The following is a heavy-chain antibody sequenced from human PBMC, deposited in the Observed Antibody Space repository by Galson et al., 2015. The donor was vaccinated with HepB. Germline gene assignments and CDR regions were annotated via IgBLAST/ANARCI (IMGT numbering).Heavy chain of an antibody. D-gene: IGHD3-3*01. CDR1: GFTFSSYW. CDR3: ARGDYDFWSGYYKNYYYYYMDV. V-gene: IGHV3-74*01. CDR2: INSDGSST. J-gene: IGHJ6*03. Sequence: SLRLSCAASGFTFSSYWMHWVRQAPGKGLVWVSRINSDGSSTSYADSVKGRFTISRDNAKNTLYLQMNSLRAEDTAVYYCARGDYDFWSGYYKNYYYYYMDVWGKGTTVTVSS.